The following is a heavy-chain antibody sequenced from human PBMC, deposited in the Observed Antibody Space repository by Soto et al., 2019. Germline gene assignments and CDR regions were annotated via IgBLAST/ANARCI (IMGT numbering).Heavy chain of an antibody. CDR3: ARGKSGSPGDY. J-gene: IGHJ4*02. D-gene: IGHD1-26*01. Sequence: QVQLVQSGAEVKKPGSSVKVSCKASGGTFSSYTISWVRQAPGQGLEWMGRIIRILGIANYAQKFQGRVTXTXXKSTSTADMELSSLRSEDTAVYYCARGKSGSPGDYWGQGTLVTVSS. CDR1: GGTFSSYT. V-gene: IGHV1-69*02. CDR2: IIRILGIA.